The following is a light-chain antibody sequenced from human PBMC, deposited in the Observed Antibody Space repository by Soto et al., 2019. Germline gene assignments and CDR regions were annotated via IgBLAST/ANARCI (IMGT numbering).Light chain of an antibody. Sequence: QSVLTQPPSASGTPGQRVTISCSGSSTNIGSNNVYCCQQLPRTDPKHLIYSNNRRPSAGADRLSCGKSGTSASLPISWLRSAEEAAYYCASWYDSRSGGVFGGGTKLTVL. CDR1: STNIGSNN. J-gene: IGLJ2*01. CDR2: SNN. V-gene: IGLV1-47*02. CDR3: ASWYDSRSGGV.